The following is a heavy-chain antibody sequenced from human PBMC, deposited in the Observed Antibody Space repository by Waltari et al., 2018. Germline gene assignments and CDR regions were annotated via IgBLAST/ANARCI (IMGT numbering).Heavy chain of an antibody. CDR2: ILDDGSNK. Sequence: QVQLVESGGGVVQPGRSLRLSCAASGFTFSSYGMHWVRQAPGKGLEWVAVILDDGSNKDYADSVKGRFTISRDNSKNTLYLQMNSLRAEDTAVYYCARDGYCSSTSCTGWAFDIWGQGTMVTVSS. V-gene: IGHV3-33*01. J-gene: IGHJ3*02. CDR3: ARDGYCSSTSCTGWAFDI. CDR1: GFTFSSYG. D-gene: IGHD2-2*03.